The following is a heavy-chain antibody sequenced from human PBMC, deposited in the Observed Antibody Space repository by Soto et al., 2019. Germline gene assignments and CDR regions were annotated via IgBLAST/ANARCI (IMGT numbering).Heavy chain of an antibody. CDR3: ARWWASIAVAGYDY. CDR2: ISAYNGNT. D-gene: IGHD6-19*01. J-gene: IGHJ4*02. V-gene: IGHV1-18*01. CDR1: GYTFTSYG. Sequence: ASVKVSCTASGYTFTSYGISWVRQAPGQGLEWMGWISAYNGNTNYAQKLQGRVTMTTDTSTSTAYMELRSLRSDDTAVYYCARWWASIAVAGYDYWGQGTLVTVSS.